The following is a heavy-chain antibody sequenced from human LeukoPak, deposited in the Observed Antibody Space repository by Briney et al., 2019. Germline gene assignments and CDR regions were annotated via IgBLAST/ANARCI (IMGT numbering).Heavy chain of an antibody. J-gene: IGHJ3*02. CDR2: INHSGST. Sequence: SETLSLTCAVYGGSFSGYYLSWIRQPPGKGLEWIGEINHSGSTNYNPSLKSRVTISVDTSKNQFSLKLSSVTAADTAVYYCARVPYLYDFWSGYFRSCAFDIWGQGTMVTVSS. CDR3: ARVPYLYDFWSGYFRSCAFDI. CDR1: GGSFSGYY. V-gene: IGHV4-34*01. D-gene: IGHD3-3*01.